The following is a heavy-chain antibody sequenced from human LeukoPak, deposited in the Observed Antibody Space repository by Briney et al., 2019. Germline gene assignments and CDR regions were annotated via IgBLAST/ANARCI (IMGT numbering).Heavy chain of an antibody. D-gene: IGHD4-23*01. J-gene: IGHJ4*02. Sequence: ASVKVSCKASGYTFTNYGISWVRRAPGQGLEWMGWISAYNGNTNYAQKLQGRVTMTTDTSTSTAYMELRSLRSDDTAVYYCAREIAVPHTTVDFDFWGQGTLVTVSS. V-gene: IGHV1-18*01. CDR2: ISAYNGNT. CDR3: AREIAVPHTTVDFDF. CDR1: GYTFTNYG.